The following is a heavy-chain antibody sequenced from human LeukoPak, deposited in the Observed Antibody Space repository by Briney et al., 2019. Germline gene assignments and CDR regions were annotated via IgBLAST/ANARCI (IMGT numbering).Heavy chain of an antibody. CDR3: ARGGGMVRGVIILRP. CDR1: GGSFSGYY. D-gene: IGHD3-10*01. V-gene: IGHV4-34*01. Sequence: SETLSLTCAVYGGSFSGYYWSWIRQPPGKRLEWIGEINHSGSTNYNPSLKSRVTISVDTSKNQFSLKLSSVTAADTAVYYCARGGGMVRGVIILRPWGQGTLVTVSS. J-gene: IGHJ5*02. CDR2: INHSGST.